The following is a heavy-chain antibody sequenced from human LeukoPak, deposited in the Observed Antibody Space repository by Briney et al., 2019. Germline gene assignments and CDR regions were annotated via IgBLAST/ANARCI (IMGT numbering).Heavy chain of an antibody. D-gene: IGHD1-1*01. CDR2: IYTSGST. J-gene: IGHJ4*02. V-gene: IGHV4-39*07. CDR3: ARVLGGWQLQVFDY. Sequence: TSETLSLTCIVSGVSISSSNYYWGWVRQPPGKGLEWIGRIYTSGSTNYNPSLKSRVTLSVDTSQNQFSLKLTSVTAADTAVYYCARVLGGWQLQVFDYWGQGTLVTVSS. CDR1: GVSISSSNYY.